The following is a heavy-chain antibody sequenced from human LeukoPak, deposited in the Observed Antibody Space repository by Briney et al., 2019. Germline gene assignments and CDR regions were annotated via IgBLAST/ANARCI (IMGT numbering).Heavy chain of an antibody. V-gene: IGHV4-38-2*01. D-gene: IGHD5-24*01. J-gene: IGHJ4*02. CDR3: ARHWGYSEFDY. CDR1: GHSISSGFY. CDR2: ISHSGSP. Sequence: SETLSLTCAVSGHSISSGFYWGWIRRPPGKGLEWIGSISHSGSPYYNPSLKSLVIISVDTSENQFSLRLSSVTAADTAVYYCARHWGYSEFDYWGQGTLVTVSS.